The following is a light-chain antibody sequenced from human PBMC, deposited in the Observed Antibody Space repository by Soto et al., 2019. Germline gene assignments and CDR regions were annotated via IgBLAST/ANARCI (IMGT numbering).Light chain of an antibody. V-gene: IGLV2-14*03. J-gene: IGLJ3*02. Sequence: QSALTQPASVSGSPGQSITISCTGTSSDVGGHNYVSWYQQHPGKAPKLMFYDVGNRPSGVSARFSASKSGNTASLTISGLQAEAEAEDDYCSYSGGGTYPCVFGAGTKLTVL. CDR2: DVG. CDR3: CSYSGGGTYPCV. CDR1: SSDVGGHNY.